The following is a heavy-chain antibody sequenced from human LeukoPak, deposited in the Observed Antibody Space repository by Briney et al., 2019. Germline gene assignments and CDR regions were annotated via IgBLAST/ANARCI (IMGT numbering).Heavy chain of an antibody. J-gene: IGHJ5*02. Sequence: SETLSLTCSVSLDSLSGSMSNYYWSWVRQAPGKGLELIGCIYYSGGTNYNPSLESRVTISVDTSKTQFSLKLSSGTAADTAVYYCARAAVVLVETWFDPWGQGTLVTASS. CDR1: LDSLSGSMSNYY. CDR2: IYYSGGT. CDR3: ARAAVVLVETWFDP. V-gene: IGHV4-61*01. D-gene: IGHD2-15*01.